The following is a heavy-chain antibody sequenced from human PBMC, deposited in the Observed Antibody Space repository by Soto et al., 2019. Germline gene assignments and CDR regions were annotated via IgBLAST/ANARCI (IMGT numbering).Heavy chain of an antibody. V-gene: IGHV3-74*01. CDR1: GFTFSSYW. CDR3: ARLLYSGSYSRRAGGMDA. D-gene: IGHD1-26*01. J-gene: IGHJ6*02. Sequence: GGSLRLSCAASGFTFSSYWMHWVRQAPGKGLVWVSRINSDGSSTIYADSVKGRFTISRDNAKNTLYLQMNSLRAEDTAVSYCARLLYSGSYSRRAGGMDAWGQGTTVTVSS. CDR2: INSDGSST.